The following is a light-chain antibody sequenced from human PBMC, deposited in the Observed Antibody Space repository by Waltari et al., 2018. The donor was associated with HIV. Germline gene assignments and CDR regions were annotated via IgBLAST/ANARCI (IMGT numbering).Light chain of an antibody. Sequence: DIQMTQSPSSLSASVGDRVTITCQASQDISNYLNWYQQKPGKAPTLLIYDASNLETGVPARFSGSGSGTDFTFTISSLQPEDIATYYCQQYDNLPPRRTFGPGTKVDIK. J-gene: IGKJ3*01. V-gene: IGKV1-33*01. CDR3: QQYDNLPPRRT. CDR1: QDISNY. CDR2: DAS.